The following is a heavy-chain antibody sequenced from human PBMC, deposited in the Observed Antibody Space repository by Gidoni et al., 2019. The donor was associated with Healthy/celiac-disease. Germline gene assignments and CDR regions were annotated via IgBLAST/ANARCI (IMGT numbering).Heavy chain of an antibody. D-gene: IGHD2-21*01. CDR3: ARSYSPTYYYGMDV. V-gene: IGHV1-8*01. CDR2: MNPNSGNT. J-gene: IGHJ6*02. Sequence: QVQLVQSGAEVKKPGASVKVSCKASGYTFTSYDINWVRQATGQGLEWKGWMNPNSGNTGYAQKFQGRVTMTRNTSISTAYMELSSLRSEDTAVYYCARSYSPTYYYGMDVWGQGTTVTVSS. CDR1: GYTFTSYD.